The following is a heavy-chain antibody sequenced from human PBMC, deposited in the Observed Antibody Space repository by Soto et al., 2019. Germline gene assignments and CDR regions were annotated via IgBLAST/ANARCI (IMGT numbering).Heavy chain of an antibody. Sequence: HPGGSLRLSCAASGFTFSSYAMSWVRQAPGKGLEWVSAISGSGGSTYYADSVKGRFTISRDNSKNTLYLQMNSLRAEDTAVYYCAKDGYYDFWSGYSPLWYYYYMDVWGKGTTLTVSS. V-gene: IGHV3-23*01. D-gene: IGHD3-3*01. CDR2: ISGSGGST. CDR3: AKDGYYDFWSGYSPLWYYYYMDV. J-gene: IGHJ6*03. CDR1: GFTFSSYA.